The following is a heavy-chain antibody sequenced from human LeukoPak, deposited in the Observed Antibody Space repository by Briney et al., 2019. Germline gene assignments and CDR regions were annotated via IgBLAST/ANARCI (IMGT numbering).Heavy chain of an antibody. D-gene: IGHD3-16*01. J-gene: IGHJ4*02. V-gene: IGHV4-59*08. CDR3: ARLRRSRFYFDF. CDR1: GGSLSSYY. Sequence: PSETLSLTCTVSGGSLSSYYWSWLRQPPGKGLEWIGYIYYSGSTNYNPSLKSRVTISVDTSKNQFSLKLSSVTAADTAVYYCARLRRSRFYFDFWGQGTLVTVSS. CDR2: IYYSGST.